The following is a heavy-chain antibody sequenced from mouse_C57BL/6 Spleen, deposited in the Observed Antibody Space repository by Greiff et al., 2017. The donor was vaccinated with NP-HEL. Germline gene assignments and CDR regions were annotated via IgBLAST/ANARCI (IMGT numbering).Heavy chain of an antibody. J-gene: IGHJ3*01. CDR2: ILPGSSST. V-gene: IGHV1-9*01. CDR1: GYTFTGYW. Sequence: LQESGAELMKPGASVKLSCKATGYTFTGYWIEWVKQRPGHGLEWIGEILPGSSSTNYNEKFKGKATFTADTSSNTAYMQLSSLTTEDSAIYYCADYYGTPFAYWGQGTLVTVSA. D-gene: IGHD1-1*01. CDR3: ADYYGTPFAY.